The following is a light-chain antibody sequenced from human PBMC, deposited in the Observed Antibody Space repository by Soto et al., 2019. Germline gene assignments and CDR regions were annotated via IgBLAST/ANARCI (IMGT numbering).Light chain of an antibody. J-gene: IGLJ2*01. CDR1: RSNIGSRYD. CDR3: QSYDSSLKASV. Sequence: QSVLTQPPSVSRAPGQRVTMSCTGNRSNIGSRYDVHWYQQHPGKAPKLLIYENKNRPSGVPDRFSGSKSGTSASLAITGLQPEDEAHYYCQSYDSSLKASVFGGGTKVTVL. CDR2: ENK. V-gene: IGLV1-40*01.